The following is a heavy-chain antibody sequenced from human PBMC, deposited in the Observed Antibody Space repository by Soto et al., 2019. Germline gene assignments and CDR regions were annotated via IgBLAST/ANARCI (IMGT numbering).Heavy chain of an antibody. J-gene: IGHJ4*02. D-gene: IGHD6-13*01. CDR3: ASPPNSVSAAGTPVDY. CDR1: GFTFSSYA. CDR2: IPYDGSNK. Sequence: PGGSLRLSCAASGFTFSSYAMHWVRQAPGKGLEWVAVIPYDGSNKYYADSVKGRFTISRDNSKNTLYLQMNSLRAEDTAVYYCASPPNSVSAAGTPVDYWGQGTLVTVSS. V-gene: IGHV3-30-3*01.